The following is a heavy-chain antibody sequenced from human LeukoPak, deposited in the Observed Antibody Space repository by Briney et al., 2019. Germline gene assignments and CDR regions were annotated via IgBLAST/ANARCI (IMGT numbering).Heavy chain of an antibody. D-gene: IGHD1-7*01. CDR3: AKGGNYAPLDY. CDR1: GFTFSNAP. J-gene: IGHJ4*02. V-gene: IGHV3-23*01. Sequence: RGGSLRLSCAASGFTFSNAPMTSGRGAPGKGLEGGAAMSTSGSETIYTDSVKDRFTISRDNSKNTLYLQMNSLRAEDTAVYYCAKGGNYAPLDYWGQGTLVTVSS. CDR2: MSTSGSET.